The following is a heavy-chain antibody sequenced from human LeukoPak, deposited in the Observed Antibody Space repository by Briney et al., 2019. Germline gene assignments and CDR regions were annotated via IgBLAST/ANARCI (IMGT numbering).Heavy chain of an antibody. CDR1: GGTFSSYA. J-gene: IGHJ4*02. Sequence: ASVKVSCKASGGTFSSYAISWVRQAPGQGLEWXXGIIPILGTANYAQKFQGRVTITADKSTSTAYMELSSLRSEDTAVYYCAMGIQLWLRFDYWGQGTLVTVSS. V-gene: IGHV1-69*10. CDR3: AMGIQLWLRFDY. D-gene: IGHD5-18*01. CDR2: IIPILGTA.